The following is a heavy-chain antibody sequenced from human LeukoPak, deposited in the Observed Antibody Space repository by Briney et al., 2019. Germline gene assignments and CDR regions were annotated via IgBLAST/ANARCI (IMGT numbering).Heavy chain of an antibody. CDR3: AADRGWDYGSGSGFDI. Sequence: SVKVSCKASVFTFTSSAMQWVRQARGQRLEWIGWIVVGSGNTNYAQKFQERVTITRDMSTSTAYMELSSLRSEDTAVYYCAADRGWDYGSGSGFDIWAKGQWSPSLQ. V-gene: IGHV1-58*02. CDR1: VFTFTSSA. CDR2: IVVGSGNT. D-gene: IGHD3-10*01. J-gene: IGHJ3*02.